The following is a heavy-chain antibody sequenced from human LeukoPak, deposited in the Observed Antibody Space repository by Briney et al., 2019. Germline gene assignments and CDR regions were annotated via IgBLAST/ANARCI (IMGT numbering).Heavy chain of an antibody. Sequence: GESLKISCKASGYNFTTYWIGWVRQMPDKGLEWMGIIYPGDSDTRYSPSFQGQVTISADKSIKTAYLQWSSLKAPDTAMYYCARGSGYDFDDFWGQGTLVTVSS. CDR1: GYNFTTYW. J-gene: IGHJ4*02. V-gene: IGHV5-51*01. CDR2: IYPGDSDT. CDR3: ARGSGYDFDDF. D-gene: IGHD5-12*01.